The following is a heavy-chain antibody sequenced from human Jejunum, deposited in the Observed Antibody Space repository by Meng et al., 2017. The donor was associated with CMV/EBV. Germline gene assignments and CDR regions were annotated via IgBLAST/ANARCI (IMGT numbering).Heavy chain of an antibody. D-gene: IGHD3-3*01. CDR1: GFNIGDFV. Sequence: SGFNIGDFVMAWVRQAPGKGLECVAAISESGGFRYHADSVMGRFRISRDTSKNTLYLQMTGLRVEDTALYYCAREGSLLEKDAFDIWGQGTMVTVSS. J-gene: IGHJ3*02. CDR3: AREGSLLEKDAFDI. CDR2: ISESGGFR. V-gene: IGHV3-23*01.